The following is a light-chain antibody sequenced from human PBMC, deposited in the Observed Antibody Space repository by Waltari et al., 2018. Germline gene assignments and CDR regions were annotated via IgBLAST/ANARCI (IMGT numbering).Light chain of an antibody. Sequence: EIVLTQSPGTLSLSPGERAALSCRARQSVGTYIAWYQQKPGQAPRLLIFGASNRATGIPDRFSGRGSGTDFSLTISRLEPEDFAVYYCQMYVRLPVTFGHGTRVEIK. V-gene: IGKV3-20*01. J-gene: IGKJ1*01. CDR2: GAS. CDR1: QSVGTY. CDR3: QMYVRLPVT.